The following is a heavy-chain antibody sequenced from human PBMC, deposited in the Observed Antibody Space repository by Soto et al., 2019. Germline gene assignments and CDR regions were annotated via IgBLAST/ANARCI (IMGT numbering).Heavy chain of an antibody. V-gene: IGHV4-59*08. D-gene: IGHD1-1*01. CDR3: AIRYGYSFDY. J-gene: IGHJ4*02. CDR2: IYYSGST. CDR1: GGSISSYY. Sequence: VQLQESGPGLVKPSETLSLTCTVSGGSISSYYWSWIRQPPGKGLEWIGYIYYSGSTNYNPSLKSRVTISVDTSKNQFSLKLSSVTAADTAVYYCAIRYGYSFDYWGQGTLVTVSS.